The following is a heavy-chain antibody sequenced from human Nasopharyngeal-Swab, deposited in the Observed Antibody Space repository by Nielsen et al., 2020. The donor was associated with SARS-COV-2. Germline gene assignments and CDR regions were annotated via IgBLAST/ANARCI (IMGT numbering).Heavy chain of an antibody. CDR2: INQVGNEK. D-gene: IGHD6-13*01. CDR1: GFSFDNYW. V-gene: IGHV3-7*01. Sequence: GESLKISCAASGFSFDNYWMNWVRQVPGKGLDWVASINQVGNEKYFVDSVKGRFTISRDNAKNSLYLQMNSLRAEDTAVYYCARDGYSSSWYSYWGQGTLVTVSS. J-gene: IGHJ4*02. CDR3: ARDGYSSSWYSY.